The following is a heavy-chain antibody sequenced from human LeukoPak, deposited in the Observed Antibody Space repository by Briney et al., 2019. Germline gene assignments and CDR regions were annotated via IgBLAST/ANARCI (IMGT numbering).Heavy chain of an antibody. V-gene: IGHV3-48*03. J-gene: IGHJ6*03. CDR2: ISSSGSTI. CDR1: GFTFSSYE. Sequence: GGSLRLSCAASGFTFSSYEMNWVRQAPGKGLEWVSYISSSGSTIYYADSVKGRFTISRDNAKNSLYLQMYSLRAEDTAVYYCARAPRSYYMDVWGKGTTVTVSS. CDR3: ARAPRSYYMDV.